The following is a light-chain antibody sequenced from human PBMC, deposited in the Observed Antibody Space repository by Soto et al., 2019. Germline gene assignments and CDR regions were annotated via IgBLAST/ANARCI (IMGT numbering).Light chain of an antibody. Sequence: QSVLTQPAFVSGSPGQSITISCTGGSSDIGGYNYVSWFQQHPGKAPKLMIYEVTNRPSGVSNRFSGSKSGSTASLTISGLQAEDESDYYCSSYTSSNTLVFGTGTKLTVL. V-gene: IGLV2-14*01. CDR2: EVT. CDR3: SSYTSSNTLV. J-gene: IGLJ1*01. CDR1: SSDIGGYNY.